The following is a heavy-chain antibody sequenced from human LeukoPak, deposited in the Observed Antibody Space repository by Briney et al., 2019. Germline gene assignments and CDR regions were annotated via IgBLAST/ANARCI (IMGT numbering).Heavy chain of an antibody. Sequence: GGSLRLSCAASGFTVSTKYTNWVRQAPGKGLEWVSIIYSGGSTYYADSVKGRFTISRDNSKNALYLQMNSLRAEDTAVYYCARDVSTAGAFDIWGQGTMVTVSS. CDR3: ARDVSTAGAFDI. CDR2: IYSGGST. D-gene: IGHD2/OR15-2a*01. CDR1: GFTVSTKY. V-gene: IGHV3-53*01. J-gene: IGHJ3*02.